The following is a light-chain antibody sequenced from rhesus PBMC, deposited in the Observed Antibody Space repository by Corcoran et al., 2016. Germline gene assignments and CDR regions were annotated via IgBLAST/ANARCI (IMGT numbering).Light chain of an antibody. CDR2: KAS. Sequence: DIQMTQSPSSLSASVGDTVTITCRASQSISSWLDWYQQKPGKALKLLNYKASRLQSGVPSRFSGSGSGNAFTLTISSLQPEDFATYYCLQYSRSPWTFGQGTKVEIK. CDR1: QSISSW. CDR3: LQYSRSPWT. J-gene: IGKJ1*01. V-gene: IGKV1-22*01.